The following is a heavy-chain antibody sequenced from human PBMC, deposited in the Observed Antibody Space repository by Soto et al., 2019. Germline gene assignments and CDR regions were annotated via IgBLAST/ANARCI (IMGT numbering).Heavy chain of an antibody. D-gene: IGHD2-2*01. CDR1: GYTFTSYG. CDR2: ISAYNGNT. V-gene: IGHV1-18*01. Sequence: GASVKVSCKASGYTFTSYGISWVRQAPGQGLEWMGWISAYNGNTNYAQKLQGRVTMTTDTSTSTAYMELRSLRSDDTAVYYCARDRPTWVVPAAAVPPMGYYYYYMDVWGKGTTVTVSS. J-gene: IGHJ6*03. CDR3: ARDRPTWVVPAAAVPPMGYYYYYMDV.